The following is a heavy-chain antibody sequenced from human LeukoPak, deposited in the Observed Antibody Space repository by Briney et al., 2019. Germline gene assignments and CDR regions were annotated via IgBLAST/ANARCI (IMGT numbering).Heavy chain of an antibody. CDR3: ARGHYDSRGYFGGMDV. Sequence: SQTLSLTRAISGDSVSSNSATWHWIRQSPSRGLEWLGRTYYRSKWYNDYATSVESRLTINPETSKNQFSLQLNSVTPEDTAVYYCARGHYDSRGYFGGMDVWGQGTTVTVSS. V-gene: IGHV6-1*01. CDR1: GDSVSSNSAT. CDR2: TYYRSKWYN. D-gene: IGHD3-22*01. J-gene: IGHJ6*02.